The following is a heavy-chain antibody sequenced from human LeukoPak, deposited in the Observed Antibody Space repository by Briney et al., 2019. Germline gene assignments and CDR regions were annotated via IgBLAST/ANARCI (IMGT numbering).Heavy chain of an antibody. V-gene: IGHV1-58*02. D-gene: IGHD3-10*01. CDR3: AATHHYYGSGSYYPFDY. CDR1: GFTFTSSA. J-gene: IGHJ4*02. Sequence: SVKVSCKASGFTFTSSAMQWVRQARGQRLEWIGWIVVGSGNTNYAQKFQERVTITRDMSTSTAYMELSSLRSEDTAVYYCAATHHYYGSGSYYPFDYWGQGTLVTVSS. CDR2: IVVGSGNT.